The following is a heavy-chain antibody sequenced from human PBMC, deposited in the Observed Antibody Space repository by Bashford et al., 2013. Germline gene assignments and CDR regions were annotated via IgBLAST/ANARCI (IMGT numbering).Heavy chain of an antibody. CDR3: AREKASGASWYYFDY. V-gene: IGHV3-21*01. D-gene: IGHD2-15*01. CDR2: ISGSSSYI. J-gene: IGHJ4*02. CDR1: GFTFSTYS. Sequence: GGSLRLSCAASGFTFSTYSMNWVRQAPGRGLEWVSSISGSSSYIYYADSVKGRFTITRDNAKNSLYLQMSSLRAEDTAVYYCAREKASGASWYYFDYWGQGTLVTVSS.